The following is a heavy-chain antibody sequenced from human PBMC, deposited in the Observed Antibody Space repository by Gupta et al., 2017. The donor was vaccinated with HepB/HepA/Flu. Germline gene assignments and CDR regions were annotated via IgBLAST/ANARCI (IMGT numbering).Heavy chain of an antibody. Sequence: QVQLQQWGEGLLRPSETLSLTCGVYGASLTGYFWSWIRQSPGKGLEWIGEITHSEITNYNPSLDSRVNISIDTSQNHFSLKLNSLTAADTAVYSCSRRIGGLSDSWGQGTLVIVSS. V-gene: IGHV4-34*01. D-gene: IGHD3-3*01. CDR1: GASLTGYF. CDR3: SRRIGGLSDS. J-gene: IGHJ4*02. CDR2: ITHSEIT.